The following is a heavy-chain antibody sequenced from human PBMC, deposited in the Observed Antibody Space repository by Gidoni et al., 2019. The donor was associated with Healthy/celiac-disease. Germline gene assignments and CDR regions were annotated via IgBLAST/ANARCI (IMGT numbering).Heavy chain of an antibody. Sequence: EVQLVESGGGLVQPGGSLSLSCAASGFTFSSYWMRWVRQAPGKGLEWVANIKQDGSEKNYVDSVKGRFTISRDNAKNSLYLQMNSLRAEDTAVYYCARVVAAADPFDYWGQGTLVTVSS. V-gene: IGHV3-7*01. D-gene: IGHD6-13*01. CDR2: IKQDGSEK. CDR1: GFTFSSYW. J-gene: IGHJ4*02. CDR3: ARVVAAADPFDY.